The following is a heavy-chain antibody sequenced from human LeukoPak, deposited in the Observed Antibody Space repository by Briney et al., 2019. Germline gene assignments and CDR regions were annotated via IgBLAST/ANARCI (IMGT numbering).Heavy chain of an antibody. J-gene: IGHJ4*02. CDR1: GGSSSGYF. D-gene: IGHD2-15*01. CDR2: INHSGST. Sequence: SETLSLTCAVYGGSSSGYFWSWVRQPPGKGLEWIGEINHSGSTNYNPSLKSRVTISVDTSKNQFSLKLSSVTAADTAIYYCARSPPTYCSGGSCYYFDYWGQGTLVTVSS. V-gene: IGHV4-34*01. CDR3: ARSPPTYCSGGSCYYFDY.